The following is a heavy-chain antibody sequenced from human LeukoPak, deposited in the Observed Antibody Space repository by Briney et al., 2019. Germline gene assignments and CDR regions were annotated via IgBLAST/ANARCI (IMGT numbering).Heavy chain of an antibody. CDR1: GFTCSSYW. Sequence: PGGSLRLSCAASGFTCSSYWMSWVRQAPGKGLEWVANIKQDGSEKYYVDAVKGRFTISRDNAKTSLYLQMNSLRAEDTAVYYCARDLSGIAGYTYGRGIDYWGQGTLVTVSS. D-gene: IGHD5-18*01. CDR2: IKQDGSEK. CDR3: ARDLSGIAGYTYGRGIDY. J-gene: IGHJ4*02. V-gene: IGHV3-7*01.